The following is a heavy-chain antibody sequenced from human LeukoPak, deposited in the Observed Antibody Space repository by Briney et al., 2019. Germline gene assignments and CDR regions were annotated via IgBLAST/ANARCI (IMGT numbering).Heavy chain of an antibody. CDR3: AKDRDCSSTSCYADY. Sequence: PGGSLRLSCAASGFTFSSYATSWVRQAPGKGLEWVSAISGSGGSTYYADSVKGRFTISRDNSKNTLYLQMNSLRAEDTAVYYCAKDRDCSSTSCYADYWGQGTLVTVSS. V-gene: IGHV3-23*01. CDR2: ISGSGGST. CDR1: GFTFSSYA. D-gene: IGHD2-2*01. J-gene: IGHJ4*02.